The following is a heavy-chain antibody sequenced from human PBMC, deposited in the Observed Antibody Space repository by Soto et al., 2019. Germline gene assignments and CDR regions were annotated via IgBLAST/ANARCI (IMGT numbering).Heavy chain of an antibody. CDR2: ISAYNGNT. Sequence: ASVKVSCKASGDTFSTYTITWMRQAPGQGLEWMGWISAYNGNTNYAQKLQGRVTMTTDTSTSTAYMELRSLRSDDTAVYYCARGVRETGYWGQGTLVTVSS. V-gene: IGHV1-18*01. J-gene: IGHJ4*02. CDR1: GDTFSTYT. CDR3: ARGVRETGY. D-gene: IGHD1-1*01.